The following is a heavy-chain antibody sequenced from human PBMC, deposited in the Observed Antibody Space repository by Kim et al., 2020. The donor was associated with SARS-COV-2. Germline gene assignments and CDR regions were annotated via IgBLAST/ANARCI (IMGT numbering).Heavy chain of an antibody. J-gene: IGHJ6*02. D-gene: IGHD2-2*01. V-gene: IGHV4-61*01. CDR1: GASVDSHSYS. CDR3: AGAALGGYALDV. Sequence: SETLSLTCIVSGASVDSHSYSWTWIRQPPGKGLEWIGYIHISRGTNYNPSLNSRVTMSLDTSRDQFSLMLTSVTAADSAVYICAGAALGGYALDVWGQGTTASVSS. CDR2: IHISRGT.